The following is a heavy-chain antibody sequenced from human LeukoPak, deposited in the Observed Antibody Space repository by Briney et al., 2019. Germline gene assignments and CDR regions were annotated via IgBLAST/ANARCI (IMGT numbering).Heavy chain of an antibody. D-gene: IGHD3-10*01. CDR2: INWNGGST. Sequence: GGSLRLSCVASGFTFDDYGMSWVRQAPGKGLEWVSGINWNGGSTGYADSVKGRFTISRDNAKNSLYLQMNSLRAEDTALYYCARMGHYYGSGSYSLYYYYMDVWGKGTTVTVSS. CDR3: ARMGHYYGSGSYSLYYYYMDV. J-gene: IGHJ6*03. CDR1: GFTFDDYG. V-gene: IGHV3-20*04.